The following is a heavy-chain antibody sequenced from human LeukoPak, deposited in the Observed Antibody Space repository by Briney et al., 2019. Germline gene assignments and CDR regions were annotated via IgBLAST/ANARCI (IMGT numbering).Heavy chain of an antibody. J-gene: IGHJ5*02. CDR2: IYHSGST. CDR3: ARGTTYYYDSSGYSNWFDP. CDR1: GGSISSSNW. V-gene: IGHV4-4*02. Sequence: SETLSLTCAVSGGSISSSNWWSWVRQPPGKGLEWIGEIYHSGSTNYNPSLKSRVTISVDKSKNQFSLKLSSVTAAGTAVYYCARGTTYYYDSSGYSNWFDPWGQGTLVTVSS. D-gene: IGHD3-22*01.